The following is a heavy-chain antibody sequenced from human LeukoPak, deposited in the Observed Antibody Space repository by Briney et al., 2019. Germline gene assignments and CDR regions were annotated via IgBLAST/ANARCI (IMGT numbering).Heavy chain of an antibody. Sequence: SQTLSLTCAISGDSVSSNSATWNWIRQSPSRGLEWLGRTYYRSKWYNDYAVSMKSRITINPDTSKKQFSLQLNSVTPEDTAMYYCARRKAATFGMDVWGQGTTVTVSS. D-gene: IGHD6-13*01. V-gene: IGHV6-1*01. J-gene: IGHJ6*02. CDR3: ARRKAATFGMDV. CDR2: TYYRSKWYN. CDR1: GDSVSSNSAT.